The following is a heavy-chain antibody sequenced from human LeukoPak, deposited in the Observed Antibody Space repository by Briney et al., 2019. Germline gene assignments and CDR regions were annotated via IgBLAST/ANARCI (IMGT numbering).Heavy chain of an antibody. CDR1: GGSISSYY. V-gene: IGHV4-4*07. Sequence: SETLSLTCTVSGGSISSYYWSWIRQPAGKGLEWIGRIYTSGSTNYNPSLKSRVTMPVDTSKNQFSLKLSSVTAADTAVYYCARVGIAARRIWFNPWGQGTLVTVSS. CDR3: ARVGIAARRIWFNP. CDR2: IYTSGST. D-gene: IGHD6-6*01. J-gene: IGHJ5*02.